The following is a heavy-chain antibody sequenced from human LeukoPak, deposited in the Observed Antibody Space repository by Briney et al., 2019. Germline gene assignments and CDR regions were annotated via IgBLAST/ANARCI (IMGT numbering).Heavy chain of an antibody. J-gene: IGHJ4*02. Sequence: ASVKVSCKASGYTFTSYGISWVRQAPGQGLEWMGWISAYNGNTNYAQKLQGRVTMTTDTSTSTAYMELRSLRSDDTAVYYCARASDILTGYSSFDYWGPGTLVTVSS. CDR1: GYTFTSYG. CDR3: ARASDILTGYSSFDY. CDR2: ISAYNGNT. V-gene: IGHV1-18*04. D-gene: IGHD3-9*01.